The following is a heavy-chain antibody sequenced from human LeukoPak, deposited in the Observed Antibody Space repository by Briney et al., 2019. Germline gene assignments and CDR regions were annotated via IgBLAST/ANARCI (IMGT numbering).Heavy chain of an antibody. D-gene: IGHD3-22*01. CDR2: ISSSSSYI. CDR3: AKDGHYYDSSGYWD. CDR1: GFTFSSYS. J-gene: IGHJ4*02. V-gene: IGHV3-21*04. Sequence: GGSLRLSCAASGFTFSSYSMNWVRQAPGKGLEWVSSISSSSSYIYYADSVKGRFTISRDNAKNSLYLQMNSLRAEDTAVYYCAKDGHYYDSSGYWDWGQGTLVTVSS.